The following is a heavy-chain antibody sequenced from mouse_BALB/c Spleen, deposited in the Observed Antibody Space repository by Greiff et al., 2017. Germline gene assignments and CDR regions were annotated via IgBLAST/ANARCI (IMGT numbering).Heavy chain of an antibody. CDR2: ISSGSSTI. CDR1: GFTFSSFG. J-gene: IGHJ4*01. D-gene: IGHD1-1*01. Sequence: DVMLVESGGGLVQPGGSRKLSCAASGFTFSSFGMHWVRQAPEKGLEWVAYISSGSSTIYYADTVKGRFTISRDNPKNTLFLQMTSLRSEDTAMYYCARSLYGSSDYYAMDYWGQGTSVTVSS. CDR3: ARSLYGSSDYYAMDY. V-gene: IGHV5-17*02.